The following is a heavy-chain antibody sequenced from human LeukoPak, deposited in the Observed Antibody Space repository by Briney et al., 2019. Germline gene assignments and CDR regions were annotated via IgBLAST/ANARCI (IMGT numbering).Heavy chain of an antibody. D-gene: IGHD1-26*01. J-gene: IGHJ4*02. CDR3: ARYVGAPLFDY. CDR1: GGSISSYY. Sequence: SETLSLTCTVSGGSISSYYWSWIRQPPGKGLEWIGYIYYSGGTNYNPSLKSRVTISVDTSKNQFSLKLSSVTAADTAVYYCARYVGAPLFDYWGQGTLVTVSS. CDR2: IYYSGGT. V-gene: IGHV4-59*08.